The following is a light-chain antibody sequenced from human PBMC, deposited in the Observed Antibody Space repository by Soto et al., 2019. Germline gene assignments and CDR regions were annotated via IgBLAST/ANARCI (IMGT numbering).Light chain of an antibody. CDR2: GAS. CDR1: QSVGSSY. Sequence: EIVLTQSPGTLSLSPGERATLSCRASQSVGSSYLAWYQQNPGRAPRLLIYGASRRATGIPDRFSGSGSGADFTLTISRLEPEDFAMYYCQQIDSSPWTFGQGTKVDIK. V-gene: IGKV3-20*01. CDR3: QQIDSSPWT. J-gene: IGKJ1*01.